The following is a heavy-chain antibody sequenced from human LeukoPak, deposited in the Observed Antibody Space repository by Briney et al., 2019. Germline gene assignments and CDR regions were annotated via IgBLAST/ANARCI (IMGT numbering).Heavy chain of an antibody. D-gene: IGHD6-6*01. J-gene: IGHJ4*02. CDR2: ISSSSSYI. V-gene: IGHV3-21*01. Sequence: GGPLRLSCAASGFTFSSYSMNWVRQAPGKGLEWVSSISSSSSYIYYADSVKGRFTISRDNAKNSLYLQMNSLRAEDTVVYYCARDWSSAARLTHWGQGTLVTVSS. CDR3: ARDWSSAARLTH. CDR1: GFTFSSYS.